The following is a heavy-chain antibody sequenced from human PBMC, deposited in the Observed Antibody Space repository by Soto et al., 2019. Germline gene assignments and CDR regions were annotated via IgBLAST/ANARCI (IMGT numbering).Heavy chain of an antibody. CDR3: ARGYCSGGSCPQFDY. V-gene: IGHV3-30-3*01. J-gene: IGHJ4*02. D-gene: IGHD2-15*01. Sequence: GGSLRLSCAASGFTFSSYAMHWVRQAPGKGLEWVAVISYDGSNKYYADSVKGRFTISRDNSKNTLYLQMNSLRAEDTAVYYCARGYCSGGSCPQFDYWGQGTLVTVSS. CDR2: ISYDGSNK. CDR1: GFTFSSYA.